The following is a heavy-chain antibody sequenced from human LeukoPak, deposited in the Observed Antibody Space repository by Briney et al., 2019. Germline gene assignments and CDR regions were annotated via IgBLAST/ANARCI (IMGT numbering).Heavy chain of an antibody. CDR3: ARLRSTRMLYYYYYYMDV. D-gene: IGHD2-2*01. Sequence: PSETLSLTCTVSGDSISSSSSYWGWIRQPPGKGLEWIETMYYSGSTNYNPSLKSRVTISVDTSKNQFSLKLSSVTAADTAVYYCARLRSTRMLYYYYYYMDVWGKGTTVTISS. J-gene: IGHJ6*03. CDR2: MYYSGST. CDR1: GDSISSSSSY. V-gene: IGHV4-39*07.